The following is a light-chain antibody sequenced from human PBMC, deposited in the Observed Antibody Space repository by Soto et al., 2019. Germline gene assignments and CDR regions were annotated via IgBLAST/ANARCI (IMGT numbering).Light chain of an antibody. V-gene: IGLV4-69*01. Sequence: QLVLTQSPSASASLGASVKLTCTLSTGHTRYAIAWHQQQPGKGPRYLMKLNSDGSHNKGDGIPDRFSGSSSGAERYLTISSLQSEDEAEYYWQTWGTGIVVFGGGTQLTVL. CDR1: TGHTRYA. J-gene: IGLJ2*01. CDR3: QTWGTGIVV. CDR2: LNSDGSH.